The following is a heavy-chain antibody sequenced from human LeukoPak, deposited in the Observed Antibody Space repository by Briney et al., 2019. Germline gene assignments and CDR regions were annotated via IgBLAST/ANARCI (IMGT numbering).Heavy chain of an antibody. D-gene: IGHD3-10*01. V-gene: IGHV4-4*07. CDR2: IYDGGST. J-gene: IGHJ5*02. Sequence: SETLSLTCTVSGGSVNSYYLSWIRQPAGKTLEWIGRIYDGGSTNYNPSLKSRVTMSVDTSKNQISLKLKSVTAADTAVYYCARDSGTSGEVKFDPWGQGALVTVCS. CDR1: GGSVNSYY. CDR3: ARDSGTSGEVKFDP.